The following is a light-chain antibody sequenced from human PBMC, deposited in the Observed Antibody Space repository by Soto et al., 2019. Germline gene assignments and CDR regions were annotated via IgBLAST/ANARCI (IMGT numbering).Light chain of an antibody. CDR2: MDN. Sequence: QSVLTQPPSASGTPGQRVTISCTGSSSNIGGNYVYWYQQHPRTAPTLLLYMDNRRPSWVPDRFSVSTSGTSASLAISGLRSEDEADYYCAAWYDSLSGLCVFGTGTKLTVL. CDR3: AAWYDSLSGLCV. V-gene: IGLV1-47*01. CDR1: SSNIGGNY. J-gene: IGLJ1*01.